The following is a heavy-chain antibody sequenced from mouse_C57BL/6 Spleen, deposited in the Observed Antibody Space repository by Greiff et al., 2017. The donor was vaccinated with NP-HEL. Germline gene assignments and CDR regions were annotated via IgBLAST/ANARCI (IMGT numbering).Heavy chain of an antibody. J-gene: IGHJ3*01. CDR3: TEVRGFAY. CDR2: IDPETGGT. Sequence: QVQLKQSGAELVRPGASVTLSCKASGYTFTDYEMHWVKQTPVHGLEWIGAIDPETGGTAYNQKFKGKAILTADKSSSTAYMELRSLTSEDSAVYYCTEVRGFAYWGQGTLVTVSA. CDR1: GYTFTDYE. V-gene: IGHV1-15*01.